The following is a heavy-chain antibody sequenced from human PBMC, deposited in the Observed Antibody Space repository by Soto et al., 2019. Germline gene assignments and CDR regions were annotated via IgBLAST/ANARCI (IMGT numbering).Heavy chain of an antibody. J-gene: IGHJ4*02. Sequence: QVQLVQSGAEVQKPGSSVKVSCKASGGTFSSDAISWVRQAPGQGLEWMGGIIPIFGTANYAQKFQGRVTITADESTSTAYMELSSLRSEDRAVYYCARGGDGYNSEEGYYFDYWGQGTLVTVSS. CDR1: GGTFSSDA. CDR2: IIPIFGTA. D-gene: IGHD5-12*01. V-gene: IGHV1-69*01. CDR3: ARGGDGYNSEEGYYFDY.